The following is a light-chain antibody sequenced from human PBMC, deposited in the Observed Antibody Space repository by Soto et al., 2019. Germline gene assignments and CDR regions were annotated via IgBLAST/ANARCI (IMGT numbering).Light chain of an antibody. V-gene: IGKV3D-20*02. Sequence: EIVLTQSPGTLSLSPGARGTLSGMAIPSVSSSYLAWYQQKPGQAPRLLIYDAYNRATGITARFSGSGSGTDFTLTISSLEPEDFAVYYCQQRSNWPITVGPVTRLEIK. CDR3: QQRSNWPIT. CDR2: DAY. CDR1: PSVSSSY. J-gene: IGKJ5*01.